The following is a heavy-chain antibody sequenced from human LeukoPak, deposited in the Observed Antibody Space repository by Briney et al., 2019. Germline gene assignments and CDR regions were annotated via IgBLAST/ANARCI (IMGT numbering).Heavy chain of an antibody. CDR3: ARDSTGY. V-gene: IGHV3-7*01. CDR2: IKKDGSQT. Sequence: GGSLRLSCAASGFTFISSWMTWVRQAPGKGLEWVANIKKDGSQTHYLDSVQGRFTISRDNAKNSLYLQMNSLRDEDTAVYYCARDSTGYWGQGTLVTVSS. J-gene: IGHJ4*02. CDR1: GFTFISSW.